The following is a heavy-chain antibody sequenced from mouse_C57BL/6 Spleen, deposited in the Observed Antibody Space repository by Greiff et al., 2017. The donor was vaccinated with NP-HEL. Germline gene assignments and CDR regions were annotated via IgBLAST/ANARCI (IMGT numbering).Heavy chain of an antibody. D-gene: IGHD2-3*01. CDR2: IDPNSGGT. V-gene: IGHV1-72*01. J-gene: IGHJ4*01. CDR3: ARVYDGYYYYAIDY. CDR1: GYTFTSYW. Sequence: VQLQQPGAELVKPGASVKLSCTASGYTFTSYWMHWVKQRPGRGLEWIGRIDPNSGGTKYTEKFKSKATMTVDKPSSTAYMQLSSLTSEDSAVYYGARVYDGYYYYAIDYWGQGTSVTVSS.